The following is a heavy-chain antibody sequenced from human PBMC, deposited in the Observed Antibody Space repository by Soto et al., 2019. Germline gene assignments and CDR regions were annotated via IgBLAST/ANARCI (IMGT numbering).Heavy chain of an antibody. CDR3: ARSAGVVDGDDY. Sequence: QVQLVQSGAEVKKPGASVKVSCKASGYICINYGISWVRQAPGQGLEWMGWINSYNGNTNSAQKVHSRVTMTTDTSTTTSYMELRSLTADDTAVYYCARSAGVVDGDDYWGQGTLVTVSS. J-gene: IGHJ4*02. CDR2: INSYNGNT. V-gene: IGHV1-18*01. D-gene: IGHD3-10*01. CDR1: GYICINYG.